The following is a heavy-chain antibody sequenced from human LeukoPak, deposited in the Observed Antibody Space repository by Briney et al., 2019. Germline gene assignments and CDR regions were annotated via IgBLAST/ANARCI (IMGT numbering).Heavy chain of an antibody. CDR2: TSGSGGST. D-gene: IGHD6-19*01. CDR3: AKGGAVADY. CDR1: GFTFSSYA. Sequence: PGGSLRLSCAASGFTFSSYAMSWVRQAPGEGLEWVSTTSGSGGSTYYADSVKGRFTISRDNSKNTLYLQMNSLRAEDTAVYYCAKGGAVADYWGQGTLVTVSS. V-gene: IGHV3-23*01. J-gene: IGHJ4*02.